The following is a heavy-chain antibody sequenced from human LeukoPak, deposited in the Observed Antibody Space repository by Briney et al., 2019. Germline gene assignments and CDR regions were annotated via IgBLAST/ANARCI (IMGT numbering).Heavy chain of an antibody. CDR2: INSDGSST. CDR1: GFTFSSYW. D-gene: IGHD6-13*01. CDR3: AREKTSAVGIAAAGTGPWFDP. V-gene: IGHV3-74*01. J-gene: IGHJ5*02. Sequence: GGSLRLSCAASGFTFSSYWMHWVRQAPGKGLVWVSRINSDGSSTSYADSVKGRFTISRDNAKNTLYLQMNSLRAEDTAVYYCAREKTSAVGIAAAGTGPWFDPWGQGTLVTVSS.